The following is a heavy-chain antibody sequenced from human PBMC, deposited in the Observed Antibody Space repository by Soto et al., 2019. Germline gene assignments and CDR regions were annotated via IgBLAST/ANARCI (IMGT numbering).Heavy chain of an antibody. Sequence: EVQLVESGGGLVQPGGSLRLSCAASVFTFSSYEMNWVRQAPGKGLEWVSYISSSGSTIYYADSVKGRFTISRDNAKNSLYLQMNSLRAEDTAVYYCARSGEYYYGMDVWGQGTTVTVSS. D-gene: IGHD3-16*01. V-gene: IGHV3-48*03. CDR1: VFTFSSYE. CDR3: ARSGEYYYGMDV. CDR2: ISSSGSTI. J-gene: IGHJ6*02.